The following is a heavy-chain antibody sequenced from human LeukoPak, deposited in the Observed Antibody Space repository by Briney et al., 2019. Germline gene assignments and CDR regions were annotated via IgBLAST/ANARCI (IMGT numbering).Heavy chain of an antibody. D-gene: IGHD3-3*01. Sequence: GGSLRLSCAASGFTVSNNYMSWVRQAPGKGLEWVSVIYSGGSTYYADSVKGRFTISRDNSKNTLYLQMNSLRAEDTAVYYCATKVRFLEWLLPTEYNWFDPWGQGTLVTVSS. CDR1: GFTVSNNY. CDR3: ATKVRFLEWLLPTEYNWFDP. CDR2: IYSGGST. J-gene: IGHJ5*02. V-gene: IGHV3-53*01.